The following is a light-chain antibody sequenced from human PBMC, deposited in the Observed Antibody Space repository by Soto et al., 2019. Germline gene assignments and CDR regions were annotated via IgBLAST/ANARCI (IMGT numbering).Light chain of an antibody. CDR1: QAISSH. J-gene: IGKJ1*01. CDR3: QQYNYFWA. CDR2: DAS. V-gene: IGKV1D-13*01. Sequence: IQMTQSPSSLSASVGDRVTITCRASQAISSHLAWYQQKPGKAPKLLIYDASSLESGVPSRFSGSGSGTEFSLTISSLQPDDFATYYCQQYNYFWAFGQGTKVDI.